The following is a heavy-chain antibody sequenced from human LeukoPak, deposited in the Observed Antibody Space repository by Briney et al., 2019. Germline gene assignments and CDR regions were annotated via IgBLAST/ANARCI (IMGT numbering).Heavy chain of an antibody. J-gene: IGHJ4*02. CDR1: GGTFSSYA. CDR2: IIPIFGTA. CDR3: ARAPMGAAPLY. Sequence: ASVKVSCKASGGTFSSYAISWVRQAPGQGLEWMGGIIPIFGTANYAQKFQGRVTLTRDTSITTAYMELTSLRSDDTAFYYCARAPMGAAPLYWGQGTLVTVSS. D-gene: IGHD6-6*01. V-gene: IGHV1-69*05.